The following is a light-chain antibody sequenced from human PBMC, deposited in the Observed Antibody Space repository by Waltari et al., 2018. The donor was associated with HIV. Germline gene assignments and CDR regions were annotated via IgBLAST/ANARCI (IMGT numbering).Light chain of an antibody. CDR1: QSVSSY. CDR2: DAS. V-gene: IGKV3-11*01. CDR3: QQRSNGPPWYS. J-gene: IGKJ2*03. Sequence: EIVLTQSPATLSLSPGERATLSCRASQSVSSYSAWYQQKPGQAPRLLIYDASNRATGTPARFIGSGSGTDFTLTISSLEPEDFAVYYCQQRSNGPPWYSFGQGTKLEIK.